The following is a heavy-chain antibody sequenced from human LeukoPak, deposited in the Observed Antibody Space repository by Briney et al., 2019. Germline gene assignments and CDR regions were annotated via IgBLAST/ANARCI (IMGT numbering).Heavy chain of an antibody. V-gene: IGHV1-24*01. J-gene: IGHJ5*02. D-gene: IGHD6-19*01. CDR3: ATDEAGGWFDP. Sequence: ASVRVSCKVSGYTLTVLSMHWVRQAPGKGLGWMGGFDPEDGETIYAQKFQGRVTMTEDTSTDTAYMELSSLRSEDTAVYYCATDEAGGWFDPWGQGTLATVSS. CDR1: GYTLTVLS. CDR2: FDPEDGET.